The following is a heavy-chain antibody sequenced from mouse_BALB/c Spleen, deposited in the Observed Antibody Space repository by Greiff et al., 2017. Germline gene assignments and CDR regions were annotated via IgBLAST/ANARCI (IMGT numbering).Heavy chain of an antibody. V-gene: IGHV5-17*02. CDR1: GFTFSSFG. CDR3: AKPNYDYDGDAMDY. CDR2: ISSGSSTI. D-gene: IGHD2-4*01. Sequence: EVMLVESGGGLVQPGGSRKLSCAASGFTFSSFGMHWVRQAPEKGLEWVAYISSGSSTIHYADTVKGRFTISRDNPKNTLFLQMTSLRSEDTAMYYCAKPNYDYDGDAMDYWGQGTSVTVSS. J-gene: IGHJ4*01.